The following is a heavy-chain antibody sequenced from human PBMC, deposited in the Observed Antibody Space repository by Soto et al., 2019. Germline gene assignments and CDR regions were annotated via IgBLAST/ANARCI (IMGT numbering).Heavy chain of an antibody. D-gene: IGHD4-17*01. J-gene: IGHJ4*02. V-gene: IGHV3-30*18. CDR3: AKDSRATVTSNFDY. Sequence: QVQLVESGGGVVQPGRSLRLSCAASGFTFSSYGMHWVRQAPGKGLEWVAVISYDGSNKYYADSGKGRFTISRDNSKNTLYLQMNSLRAEDTAVYYCAKDSRATVTSNFDYWGQGTLVTVSS. CDR2: ISYDGSNK. CDR1: GFTFSSYG.